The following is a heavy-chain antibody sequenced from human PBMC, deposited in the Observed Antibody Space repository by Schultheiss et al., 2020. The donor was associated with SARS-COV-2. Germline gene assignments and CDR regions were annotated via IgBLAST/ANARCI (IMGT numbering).Heavy chain of an antibody. J-gene: IGHJ6*02. CDR1: GFDLRVYA. Sequence: GGSLRLSCAASGFDLRVYAMTWVRQAPGKGLEWVSAISGSGGSTYYADSVRGRFIISRDNSKNTLYLQMTSLRVEDTAMYYCVRDGPAASYGMDVWGQGTTVTVSS. CDR3: VRDGPAASYGMDV. CDR2: ISGSGGST. V-gene: IGHV3-23*01. D-gene: IGHD2-2*01.